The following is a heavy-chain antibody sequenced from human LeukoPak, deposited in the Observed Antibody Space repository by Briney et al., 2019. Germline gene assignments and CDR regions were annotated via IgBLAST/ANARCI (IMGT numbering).Heavy chain of an antibody. CDR3: ARDGYYYDSSGYYYTAFDI. V-gene: IGHV3-48*03. J-gene: IGHJ3*02. CDR2: ISSSGSNI. Sequence: TGGSLRLSCAASGFTFSSYEMNWVRQAPGKGLEWVSYISSSGSNIYYADSVKGRFTISRDNAKNSLYLQMNSLRAEDTAVYYCARDGYYYDSSGYYYTAFDIWGQGTMVTVSS. D-gene: IGHD3-22*01. CDR1: GFTFSSYE.